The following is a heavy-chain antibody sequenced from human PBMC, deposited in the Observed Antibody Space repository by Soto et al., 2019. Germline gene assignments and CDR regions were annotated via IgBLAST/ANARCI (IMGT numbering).Heavy chain of an antibody. D-gene: IGHD1-1*01. CDR1: GFAFSSYW. Sequence: EEQLVESGGGLVQPGGSLRLSCAASGFAFSSYWMHWVRQTPGKGPVWVSRIYNDGSRTAYADSVKGRFTISRDNAKNTMYLQISSLRVEDTAVYYCARDLSGDTAPYFDLWGQGTVVTVSS. CDR3: ARDLSGDTAPYFDL. J-gene: IGHJ4*02. V-gene: IGHV3-74*01. CDR2: IYNDGSRT.